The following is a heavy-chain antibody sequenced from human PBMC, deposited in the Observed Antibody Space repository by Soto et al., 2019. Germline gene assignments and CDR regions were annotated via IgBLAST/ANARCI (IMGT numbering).Heavy chain of an antibody. CDR2: INPKNGGT. Sequence: QVQLVQPATDVKKPGASVKVSCRAAGYTFTANYFHWVRQAPGQGLEWMGWINPKNGGTTVAQKFQDWVTLTRDTSLNTAYMELSRLTSEDTAIYYCARGVGSSWFDPWGQGTLVTVSS. V-gene: IGHV1-2*04. D-gene: IGHD6-13*01. CDR1: GYTFTANY. CDR3: ARGVGSSWFDP. J-gene: IGHJ5*02.